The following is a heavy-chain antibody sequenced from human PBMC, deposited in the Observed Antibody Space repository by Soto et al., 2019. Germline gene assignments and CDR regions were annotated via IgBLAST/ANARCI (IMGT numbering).Heavy chain of an antibody. D-gene: IGHD3-22*01. CDR2: IYYSGST. CDR1: GGSISTSSYF. J-gene: IGHJ4*02. CDR3: ARDYDSCGDY. V-gene: IGHV4-39*02. Sequence: QLQLQESGPGLVKPSETLSLTCTVSGGSISTSSYFWGWIRQPPGKGLEWIGSIYYSGSTYYNPSLRSRVTISVDTSKNHFSLKLSSVTAADTAVYYCARDYDSCGDYWGQGTLVTVSS.